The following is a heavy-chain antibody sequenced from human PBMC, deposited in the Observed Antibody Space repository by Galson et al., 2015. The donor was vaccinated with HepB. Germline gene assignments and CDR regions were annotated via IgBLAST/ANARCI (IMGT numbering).Heavy chain of an antibody. D-gene: IGHD6-13*01. J-gene: IGHJ6*02. CDR2: MNPNSGNT. Sequence: SVKVSCKASGYTFTSYDINWARQATGQGLEWMGWMNPNSGNTGYAQKFQGRVTMTRNTSISTAYMELSSLRSEDTAVYYCASTEKEAAAGTPDYYGMDVWGQGTTVTVSS. CDR3: ASTEKEAAAGTPDYYGMDV. CDR1: GYTFTSYD. V-gene: IGHV1-8*01.